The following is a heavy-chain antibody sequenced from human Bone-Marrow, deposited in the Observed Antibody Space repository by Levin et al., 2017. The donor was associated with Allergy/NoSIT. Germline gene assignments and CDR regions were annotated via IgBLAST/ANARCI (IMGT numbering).Heavy chain of an antibody. CDR3: EKVGEERAALTH. CDR2: ISYNGSHT. D-gene: IGHD1-26*01. CDR1: GFTFSTFA. J-gene: IGHJ4*02. V-gene: IGHV3-30*18. Sequence: SCAASGFTFSTFAMHWVRQAPGKGLEWVAVISYNGSHTFYADSVKGRFTISRDNSKNTVYLHMDSLRPQDTALYYCEKVGEERAALTHWGQGTVVTVSS.